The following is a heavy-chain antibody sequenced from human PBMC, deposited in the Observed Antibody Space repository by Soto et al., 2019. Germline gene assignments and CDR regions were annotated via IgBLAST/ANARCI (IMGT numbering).Heavy chain of an antibody. CDR1: GGTFSSYT. CDR3: ARGDRLYYYHYYMDV. D-gene: IGHD2-21*02. V-gene: IGHV1-69*02. J-gene: IGHJ6*03. CDR2: IIPILGIA. Sequence: SVKVSCKAYGGTFSSYTISWVRQAPGQGLEWMGRIIPILGIANYAQKFQGRVTITADKSTSTAYMELSSLRSEDTAVYYCARGDRLYYYHYYMDVWGKGTTVTVSS.